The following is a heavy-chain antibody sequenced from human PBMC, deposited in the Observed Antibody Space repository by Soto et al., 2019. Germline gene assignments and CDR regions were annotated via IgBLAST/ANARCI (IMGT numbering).Heavy chain of an antibody. J-gene: IGHJ5*02. CDR3: ARVLEWLLGPNWFDP. Sequence: GGSLRLSCAASGFTFSSYSMNWVRQAPGKGLEWVSYISSSSSTIYYADSVKGRFTISRDNAKNSLYLQMNSLRAEDTAVYYCARVLEWLLGPNWFDPWGQGTLVTVSS. CDR2: ISSSSSTI. D-gene: IGHD3-3*01. V-gene: IGHV3-48*01. CDR1: GFTFSSYS.